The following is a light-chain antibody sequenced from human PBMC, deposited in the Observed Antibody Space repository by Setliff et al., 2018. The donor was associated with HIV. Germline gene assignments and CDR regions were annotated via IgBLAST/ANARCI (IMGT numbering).Light chain of an antibody. CDR1: SSNIGAGFD. CDR2: RNN. Sequence: QSALTQPPSVSGAPGQTVTISCTGTSSNIGAGFDVNWYQQFPGTAPKLLIYRNNQRPSGVPDRFSGSKSGTSASLAISGLRSEDEADYYCAAWDDSLSGQVFGTGTKV. J-gene: IGLJ1*01. CDR3: AAWDDSLSGQV. V-gene: IGLV1-47*01.